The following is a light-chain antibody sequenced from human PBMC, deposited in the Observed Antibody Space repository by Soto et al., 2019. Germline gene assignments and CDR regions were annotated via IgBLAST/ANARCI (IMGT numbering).Light chain of an antibody. Sequence: QAVVTQPPSASATPGQRVTMSCSGSRPNIGSNTVNWYQQFPGTAPKVLIYSNDQRSSGVPDRFSGSKSGTSASLAISGLQSEDEADYYCAAWDDSLKVVVFGGGTKVTVL. CDR2: SND. CDR1: RPNIGSNT. V-gene: IGLV1-44*01. CDR3: AAWDDSLKVVV. J-gene: IGLJ2*01.